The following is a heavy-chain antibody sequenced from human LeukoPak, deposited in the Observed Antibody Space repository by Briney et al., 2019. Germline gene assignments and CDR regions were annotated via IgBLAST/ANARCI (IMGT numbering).Heavy chain of an antibody. J-gene: IGHJ4*02. CDR2: IYYSVST. D-gene: IGHD3-16*02. CDR1: GGSISSYY. V-gene: IGHV4-59*01. Sequence: SETLSLTCTVSGGSISSYYWSWIRQPPGMGLEWIGYIYYSVSTNYNPSLKSRVTISVDTSKNQFSLKLSSVTAADTAVYYCARESYFFDYWGQGTLVTVSS. CDR3: ARESYFFDY.